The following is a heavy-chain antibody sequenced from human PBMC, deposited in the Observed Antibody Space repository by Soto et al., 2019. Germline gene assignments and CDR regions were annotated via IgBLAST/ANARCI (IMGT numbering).Heavy chain of an antibody. CDR3: ARIGLTTALL. J-gene: IGHJ4*02. V-gene: IGHV4-30-4*01. CDR1: GGCINSGDYY. CDR2: IYYSGST. D-gene: IGHD4-17*01. Sequence: QVQLQESGPGLVKPSQTLSLTCNVSGGCINSGDYYWSWIRQPPGKGLEWIGYIYYSGSTYYNPPLRSRVTRSIDTSENHFFLNLRSVTAADTAVYYCARIGLTTALLWGQGTLVTVSS.